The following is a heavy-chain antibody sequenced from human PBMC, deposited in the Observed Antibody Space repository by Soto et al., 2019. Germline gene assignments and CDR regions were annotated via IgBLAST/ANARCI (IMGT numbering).Heavy chain of an antibody. CDR3: ARYAYREYVSFDY. CDR2: IYHSGST. D-gene: IGHD3-16*01. J-gene: IGHJ4*02. V-gene: IGHV4-30-2*01. CDR1: GGSISSGGYS. Sequence: PSETLSLTCAVSGGSISSGGYSWSWIRQPPGKGLEWIGYIYHSGSTYYNPSLKSRVTISVDRSKNQFSLKLSSVTAADTAVYYCARYAYREYVSFDYWGQGTLVTVSS.